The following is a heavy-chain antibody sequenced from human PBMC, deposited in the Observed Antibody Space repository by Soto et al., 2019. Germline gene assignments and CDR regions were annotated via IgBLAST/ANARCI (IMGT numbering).Heavy chain of an antibody. Sequence: QVQLQESGPGLVKPSGTLSLTCAVSGGSISSSNWWSWVRQPPGKGLEWIGEIYHSGSTNYKPSLKRRVTISVDKSKNQFSLKLSSVTAADTAVYYCARSPDSSGYYPRWYYYGMDVWGQGTTVTVSS. J-gene: IGHJ6*02. CDR3: ARSPDSSGYYPRWYYYGMDV. V-gene: IGHV4-4*02. D-gene: IGHD3-22*01. CDR2: IYHSGST. CDR1: GGSISSSNW.